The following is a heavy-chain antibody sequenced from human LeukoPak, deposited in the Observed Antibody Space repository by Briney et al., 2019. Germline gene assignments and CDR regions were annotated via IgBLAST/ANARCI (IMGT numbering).Heavy chain of an antibody. J-gene: IGHJ5*02. Sequence: PSETLSLTCTVSGGSISSYYWSWIRQPPGKGLEWIGYIYTSGSTNYNPSLKSRVTISVDTSKNQFSLKLSSVTAADTAVYYCAGHSGLLWFGESWENWFDPWGQGTLVTVSS. CDR3: AGHSGLLWFGESWENWFDP. CDR2: IYTSGST. D-gene: IGHD3-10*01. CDR1: GGSISSYY. V-gene: IGHV4-4*09.